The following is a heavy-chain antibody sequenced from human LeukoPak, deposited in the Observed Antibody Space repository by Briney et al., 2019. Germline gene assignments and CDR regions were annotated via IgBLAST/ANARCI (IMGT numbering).Heavy chain of an antibody. CDR1: GFTFSSYA. Sequence: GGSLRLSCAASGFTFSSYAMSWVRQAPGKGLEWVSAISGSGGSTYYADSVKGRFTISRDNSKNTLYLQVNSLRAEDTAVYYCAKGDGYDYVWGSYRPYFDYWGQGTLVTVSS. D-gene: IGHD3-16*02. CDR3: AKGDGYDYVWGSYRPYFDY. V-gene: IGHV3-23*01. J-gene: IGHJ4*02. CDR2: ISGSGGST.